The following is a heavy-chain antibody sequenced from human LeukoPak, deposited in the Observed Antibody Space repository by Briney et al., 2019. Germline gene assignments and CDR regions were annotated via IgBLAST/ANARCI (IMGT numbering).Heavy chain of an antibody. V-gene: IGHV1-46*01. D-gene: IGHD6-13*01. Sequence: ASVKDSCKASGYTFTSYYMHWVRQAPGQGLEWMGIINPSGGSTSYAQKFQGRVTMTRDTSTSTVYMELSSLRSEDTAVYYCAREASQYLAAGWFDPWGQGTLVTVSS. CDR2: INPSGGST. CDR1: GYTFTSYY. CDR3: AREASQYLAAGWFDP. J-gene: IGHJ5*02.